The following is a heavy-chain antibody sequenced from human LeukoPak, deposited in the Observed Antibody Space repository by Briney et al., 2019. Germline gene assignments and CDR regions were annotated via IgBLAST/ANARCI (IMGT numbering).Heavy chain of an antibody. D-gene: IGHD2-2*01. Sequence: GSLRLSCAASGFTFSSYAMSWVRQAPGKGLEWVSAISGSGGSTYHADSVKGRFTISRDNSKNTLYLQMNSLRAEDTAVYYCAKDLGYCSSTSCYNFDYWGQGTLVTVSS. V-gene: IGHV3-23*01. CDR3: AKDLGYCSSTSCYNFDY. CDR2: ISGSGGST. J-gene: IGHJ4*02. CDR1: GFTFSSYA.